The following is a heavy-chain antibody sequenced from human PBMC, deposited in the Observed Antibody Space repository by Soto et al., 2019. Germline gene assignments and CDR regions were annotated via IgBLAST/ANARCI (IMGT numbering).Heavy chain of an antibody. D-gene: IGHD2-21*01. CDR3: TRGGDAYKNGH. J-gene: IGHJ4*02. CDR2: ISYSGST. V-gene: IGHV4-59*01. Sequence: SETLSLTCTVSGGSISSYYWSWIRQPPGKGLEWIGYISYSGSTNYNPSLKSRVTMSVDTSKNQFSLKLTSVNAADTAVYYCTRGGDAYKNGHWGQGTLVTVS. CDR1: GGSISSYY.